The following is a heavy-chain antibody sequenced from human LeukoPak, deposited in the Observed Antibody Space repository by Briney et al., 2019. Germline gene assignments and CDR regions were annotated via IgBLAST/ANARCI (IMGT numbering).Heavy chain of an antibody. D-gene: IGHD3-22*01. CDR2: IYYSGST. CDR3: AGSTSAYYFSAFDI. V-gene: IGHV4-59*01. Sequence: SETLSLTCTVSGGSISNYYWSWIRQPPGKGLEWIGYIYYSGSTSYNPSLKSRVTISVDTSKNHFSLKLSSVTAADTALYYCAGSTSAYYFSAFDIWGQGTVVTVSS. J-gene: IGHJ3*02. CDR1: GGSISNYY.